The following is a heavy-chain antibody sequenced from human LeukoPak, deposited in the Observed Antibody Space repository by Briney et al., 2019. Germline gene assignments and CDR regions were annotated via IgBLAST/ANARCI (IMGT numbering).Heavy chain of an antibody. Sequence: SETLSLTCTVSGGSISTFYWSWIRQPPGKGLEWIGYIHYSGSTNYNPSLKSRVAISVDTSKNQFSLKVTSVTAADTAVYYCARTTPSATIDYWGQGTLVTVSS. CDR1: GGSISTFY. CDR2: IHYSGST. V-gene: IGHV4-59*01. CDR3: ARTTPSATIDY. D-gene: IGHD5-12*01. J-gene: IGHJ4*02.